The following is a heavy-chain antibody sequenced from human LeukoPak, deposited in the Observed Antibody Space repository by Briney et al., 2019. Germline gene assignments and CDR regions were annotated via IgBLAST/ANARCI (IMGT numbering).Heavy chain of an antibody. CDR1: GVSFSGYY. V-gene: IGHV4-34*01. Sequence: TTSETLSLTCAVYGVSFSGYYWSWIRQPPGKGLEWIGEINHSGSTNYNPSLKSRVTISVDTSKNQFSLKLGSVTAADTAVYYCARGPLRSGYYRPNWFDPWGQGTLVTVSS. D-gene: IGHD3-3*01. J-gene: IGHJ5*02. CDR2: INHSGST. CDR3: ARGPLRSGYYRPNWFDP.